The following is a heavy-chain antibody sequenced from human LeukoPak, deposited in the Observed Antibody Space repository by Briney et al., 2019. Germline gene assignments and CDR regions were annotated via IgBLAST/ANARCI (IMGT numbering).Heavy chain of an antibody. Sequence: PGGSLRLSCAASGFTFSNYWMHWVRQAPGKGLVWVSHIKSDGSSTNYADSVKGRFTISRDNAKNTLYLQMNSLRAEDTAVFYCTSTGYNYASGAFDIWGQGTMVTVSS. D-gene: IGHD3-10*01. J-gene: IGHJ3*02. CDR1: GFTFSNYW. V-gene: IGHV3-74*01. CDR3: TSTGYNYASGAFDI. CDR2: IKSDGSST.